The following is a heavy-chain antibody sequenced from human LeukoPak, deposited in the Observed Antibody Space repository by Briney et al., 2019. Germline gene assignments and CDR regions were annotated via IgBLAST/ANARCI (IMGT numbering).Heavy chain of an antibody. CDR2: ISGSGGST. V-gene: IGHV3-23*01. J-gene: IGHJ4*02. CDR3: AKAWVAAYYYDSSGYYSFDY. Sequence: PGGSLRLSCAASGFTFSSYAMSWVRQAPGKGLEWVSAISGSGGSTYYADSVKGRFTISRDNSKNTLYPQMNSLRAEDTAVYYCAKAWVAAYYYDSSGYYSFDYWGQGTLVTVSS. D-gene: IGHD3-22*01. CDR1: GFTFSSYA.